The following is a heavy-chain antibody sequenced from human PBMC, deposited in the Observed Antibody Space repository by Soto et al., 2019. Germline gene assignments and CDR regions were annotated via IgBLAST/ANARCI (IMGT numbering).Heavy chain of an antibody. CDR2: IIPIFGTA. J-gene: IGHJ6*02. CDR3: ARDWARWVVRGVKRSGYYGMDV. V-gene: IGHV1-69*13. CDR1: GGTFSSYS. D-gene: IGHD3-10*01. Sequence: SVKVSCKAPGGTFSSYSISWVRQAPGQGLEWMGGIIPIFGTANYAQKFQGRVTITADESTSTAYMELSSLRSEDTAVYYCARDWARWVVRGVKRSGYYGMDVWGQGTTGTVSS.